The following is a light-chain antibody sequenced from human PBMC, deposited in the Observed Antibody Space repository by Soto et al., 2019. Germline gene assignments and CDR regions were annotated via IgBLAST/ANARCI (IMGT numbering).Light chain of an antibody. J-gene: IGKJ3*01. CDR1: QSVSSS. CDR3: QQRSNWPLT. Sequence: EIVLTQSPATLSLSPGERATLSCRASQSVSSSLAWYQQKPGQPPRLLIYEASNRATGIPARFSGSGSGTDFTLTISSLEPEDFAVYYCQQRSNWPLTFGPGTKVDIK. CDR2: EAS. V-gene: IGKV3-11*01.